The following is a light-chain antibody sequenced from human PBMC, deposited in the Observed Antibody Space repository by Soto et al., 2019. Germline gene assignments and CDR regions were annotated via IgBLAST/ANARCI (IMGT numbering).Light chain of an antibody. CDR3: QQYNSYS. CDR2: TGS. V-gene: IGKV1D-16*01. Sequence: DIQMTQSPSSVSASVGDRVTITCRASQAIDSWLAWYQQKPGEAPKLLIFTGSLLHSGVPSRFSGSGSGTEFTLTISSLQPDDFATYYCQQYNSYSFGQGTKV. CDR1: QAIDSW. J-gene: IGKJ1*01.